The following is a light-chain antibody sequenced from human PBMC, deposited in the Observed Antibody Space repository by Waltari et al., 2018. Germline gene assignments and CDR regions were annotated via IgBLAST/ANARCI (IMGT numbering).Light chain of an antibody. Sequence: SYELTQTPSVSVSPGQTARITCLGDALPKKYGKWYQQKPGQAPVVVIYKDIERPSEIPERFSGSTSGTIVTLTNSGVQAEDEADYYCQASDDTGTYGVFGGGTKLTVL. CDR3: QASDDTGTYGV. CDR2: KDI. CDR1: ALPKKY. V-gene: IGLV3-25*03. J-gene: IGLJ3*02.